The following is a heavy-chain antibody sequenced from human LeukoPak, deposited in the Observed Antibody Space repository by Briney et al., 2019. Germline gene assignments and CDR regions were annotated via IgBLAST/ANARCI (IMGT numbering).Heavy chain of an antibody. CDR1: GLIFRSYW. J-gene: IGHJ2*01. CDR3: ARGPPWYFDL. Sequence: PGGSLRLSCAASGLIFRSYWMHWVRQAPGKGLVWVSTINSDGSSTTYADSVKGRFTISRDNAKNALYLQMNSLRVEDTVVYYCARGPPWYFDLWGRGTLVTVSS. CDR2: INSDGSST. D-gene: IGHD6-25*01. V-gene: IGHV3-74*01.